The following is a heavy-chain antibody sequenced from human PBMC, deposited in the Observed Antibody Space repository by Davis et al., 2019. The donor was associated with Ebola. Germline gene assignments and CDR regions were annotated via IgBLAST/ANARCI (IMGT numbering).Heavy chain of an antibody. CDR3: VSDYGGDKFDY. J-gene: IGHJ4*02. Sequence: MPSETLSLTCTVSGASITTSGHYWGWIRQPPGKGLEWIGNIYYSGTTYYNPSLKSRVTISVDTSKNQFSLKLTSVTATDTALYFCVSDYGGDKFDYWGQGTLVTVSS. V-gene: IGHV4-39*02. CDR2: IYYSGTT. D-gene: IGHD4-23*01. CDR1: GASITTSGHY.